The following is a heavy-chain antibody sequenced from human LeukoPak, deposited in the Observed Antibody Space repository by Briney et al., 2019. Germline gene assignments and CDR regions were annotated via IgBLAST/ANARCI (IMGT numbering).Heavy chain of an antibody. V-gene: IGHV4-39*01. CDR1: GGSISSSMYY. J-gene: IGHJ5*02. CDR2: IYSSGHT. CDR3: ARHVGGVRPKNWFDP. Sequence: KASENPSLTCTVSGGSISSSMYYWGWILQPPGKGREWFGSIYSSGHTYYHPSLKSRVTISVDTSKNQFSLKLSSVTAADTAVYYCARHVGGVRPKNWFDPWGQGTLVTVSS. D-gene: IGHD3-16*01.